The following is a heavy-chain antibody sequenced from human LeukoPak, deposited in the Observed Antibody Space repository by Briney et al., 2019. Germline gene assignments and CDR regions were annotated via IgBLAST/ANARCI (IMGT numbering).Heavy chain of an antibody. V-gene: IGHV3-30-3*01. CDR2: ISYDGGNK. J-gene: IGHJ4*02. D-gene: IGHD6-19*01. CDR3: AREVSSGWHNFDY. CDR1: GFTFSSYD. Sequence: GRSLRLSCAASGFTFSSYDMHWVRQAPGKGLEWVALISYDGGNKYYADSVKGRFTISRDNSKNTLYLQMNSLRAEDTAVYYCAREVSSGWHNFDYWGQGTLVTVSS.